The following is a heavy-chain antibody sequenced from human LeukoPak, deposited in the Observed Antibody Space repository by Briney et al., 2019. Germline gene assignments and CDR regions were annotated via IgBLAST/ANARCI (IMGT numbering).Heavy chain of an antibody. D-gene: IGHD3-22*01. V-gene: IGHV3-23*01. CDR3: AKSLYYDSSGPGDFDY. CDR2: ISGSGGNT. J-gene: IGHJ4*02. CDR1: GFTFSSYA. Sequence: GGSLRLPCAASGFTFSSYAMSWVRQAPGKGLEWVSTISGSGGNTYYADSVKGRFTISRDNSKNTLYLQMNSLRAEDTAVYYCAKSLYYDSSGPGDFDYWGQGTLVTVSS.